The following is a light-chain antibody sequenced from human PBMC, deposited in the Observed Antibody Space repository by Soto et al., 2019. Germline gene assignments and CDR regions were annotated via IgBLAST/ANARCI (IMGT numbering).Light chain of an antibody. J-gene: IGKJ1*01. CDR1: QSVCSSY. V-gene: IGKV3-20*01. Sequence: EMLLTQSPGSGSLAPSEIGALAFRVSQSVCSSYVAWYQEKPGQDARVLIYGASSRATGIPDRFSGSGSGTDFTLTISSVEPQDFAVYYCQQYGSSPWTFGEGAKVDIK. CDR2: GAS. CDR3: QQYGSSPWT.